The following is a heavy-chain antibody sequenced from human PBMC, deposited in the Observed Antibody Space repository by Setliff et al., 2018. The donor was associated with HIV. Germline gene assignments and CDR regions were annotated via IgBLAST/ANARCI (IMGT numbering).Heavy chain of an antibody. CDR1: GGSFSGYY. Sequence: SETLSLTCAVYGGSFSGYYWSWIRQSPGKGLEWIGEINHSGSTNDNPSLKSIVTILGDTSKNQFSLKLSSVTAADTAVYYCARRAGSDYFTRFDYWGQGTLVTVSS. CDR3: ARRAGSDYFTRFDY. J-gene: IGHJ4*02. V-gene: IGHV4-34*01. D-gene: IGHD3-10*01. CDR2: INHSGST.